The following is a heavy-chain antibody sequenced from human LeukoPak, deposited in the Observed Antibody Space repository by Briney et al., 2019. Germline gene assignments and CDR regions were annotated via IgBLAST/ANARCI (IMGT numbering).Heavy chain of an antibody. CDR2: INSGGSTI. D-gene: IGHD3-10*01. CDR3: ATSRRGFGGLWGY. J-gene: IGHJ4*02. CDR1: GFTFSSYE. Sequence: PGGSLRLSCAASGFTFSSYEMNWVRQAPGKGLEWVSYINSGGSTIYYADSEKGRFTISRDNAKKSLYLQMNSLRAEDTAVYYCATSRRGFGGLWGYWGQGTLVTVSS. V-gene: IGHV3-48*03.